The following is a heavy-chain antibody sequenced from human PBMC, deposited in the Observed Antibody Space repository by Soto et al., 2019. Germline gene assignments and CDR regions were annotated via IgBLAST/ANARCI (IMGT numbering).Heavy chain of an antibody. V-gene: IGHV4-30-4*01. CDR3: AREVLANTVAYYFDY. CDR2: IYHTGSS. D-gene: IGHD4-17*01. CDR1: GVSINSADFY. J-gene: IGHJ4*02. Sequence: SETLSLTCTVSGVSINSADFYWRGSRQAPGKGLEWIGYIYHTGSSQHHPSLRGRVDISMDTSKNQFSLELRSVTAADTAMYYCAREVLANTVAYYFDYWGQGGMVTVSS.